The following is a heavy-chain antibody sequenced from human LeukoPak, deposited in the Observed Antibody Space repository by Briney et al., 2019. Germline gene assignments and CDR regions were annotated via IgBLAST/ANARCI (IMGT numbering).Heavy chain of an antibody. CDR2: IYYSGST. V-gene: IGHV4-39*01. CDR3: ARHEQLVREDAFDI. D-gene: IGHD6-13*01. Sequence: SETLSLTCTVSGGSISSSSYYWGWIRQPPGKGLEWIGSIYYSGSTYYNPSLKSRVTISVDTPKNQFSLKLSSVTAADTAVYYCARHEQLVREDAFDIWGQGTMVTVSS. CDR1: GGSISSSSYY. J-gene: IGHJ3*02.